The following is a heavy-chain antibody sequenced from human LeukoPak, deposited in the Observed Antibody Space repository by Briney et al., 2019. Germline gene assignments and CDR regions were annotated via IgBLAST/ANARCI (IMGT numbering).Heavy chain of an antibody. J-gene: IGHJ4*02. D-gene: IGHD2-21*02. CDR2: INHSGST. CDR3: ARVRRLYYFDY. Sequence: SETLSLTYAVYGGSFSGYYWSWIRQPPGKGLEWIGEINHSGSTNYNPSLKSRVTISVDTSKNQFSLKLSSVTAADTAVYYCARVRRLYYFDYWGQGTLVTVSS. CDR1: GGSFSGYY. V-gene: IGHV4-34*01.